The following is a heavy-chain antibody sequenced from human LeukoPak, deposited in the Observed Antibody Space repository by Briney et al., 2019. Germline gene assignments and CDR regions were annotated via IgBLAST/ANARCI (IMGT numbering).Heavy chain of an antibody. V-gene: IGHV1-18*01. J-gene: IGHJ6*02. Sequence: ASVKVSCKASDYTFTSYGISWVRQAPGQGLEWMGWISAYNGNTNYAQKLQGRVTMTTDTSTSTAYMELRSLRSDDTAVYYCARLRYCSSTSCPAHYYYYGMDVWGQGTTVTVSS. CDR1: DYTFTSYG. D-gene: IGHD2-2*01. CDR3: ARLRYCSSTSCPAHYYYYGMDV. CDR2: ISAYNGNT.